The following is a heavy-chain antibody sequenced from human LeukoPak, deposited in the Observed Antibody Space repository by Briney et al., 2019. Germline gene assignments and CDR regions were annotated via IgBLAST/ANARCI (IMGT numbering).Heavy chain of an antibody. V-gene: IGHV3-23*01. CDR3: AKGVYGSGWDGQIDY. D-gene: IGHD6-19*01. CDR2: ICGSDGSR. CDR1: GFTFSTYA. J-gene: IGHJ4*02. Sequence: PGGSLRLSCAASGFTFSTYAMSWVRQAPGKGLEWVSAICGSDGSRYYADSVKGRFTISRDNSKNTLYLQMNSLRAEDTAVYYCAKGVYGSGWDGQIDYWGQGTLVTVSS.